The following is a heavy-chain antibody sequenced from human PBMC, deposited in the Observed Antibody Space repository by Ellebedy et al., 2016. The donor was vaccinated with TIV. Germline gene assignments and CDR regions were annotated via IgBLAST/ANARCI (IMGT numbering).Heavy chain of an antibody. D-gene: IGHD3-16*02. J-gene: IGHJ4*02. CDR1: GGSISSYY. CDR3: ARAYDHWGSYRYTFDY. Sequence: SETLSLTXTVSGGSISSYYWSWIRQPPGKGLEWIGYIYYSGSTNYNPSLKSRVTISVDTSKNQFSLKLSSVTAADTAVYYCARAYDHWGSYRYTFDYWGQGTLVTVSS. CDR2: IYYSGST. V-gene: IGHV4-59*01.